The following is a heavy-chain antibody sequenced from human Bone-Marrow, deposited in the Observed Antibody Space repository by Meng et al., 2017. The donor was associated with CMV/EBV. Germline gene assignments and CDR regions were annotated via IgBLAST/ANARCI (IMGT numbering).Heavy chain of an antibody. Sequence: ASVKVSCKASGYTFTSYGISWVRQAPGQGLEWMGWISAYNGNTNYAQKLQGRVTMTTDTSTSTAYMELRSLRSDDTAVYYCARRYCSSTSCYPSYWYFYLWGRGTLVTVSS. CDR3: ARRYCSSTSCYPSYWYFYL. CDR1: GYTFTSYG. D-gene: IGHD2-2*01. J-gene: IGHJ2*01. V-gene: IGHV1-18*01. CDR2: ISAYNGNT.